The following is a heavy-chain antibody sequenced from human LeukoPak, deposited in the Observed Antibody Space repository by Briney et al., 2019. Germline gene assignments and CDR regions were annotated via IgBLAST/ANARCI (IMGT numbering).Heavy chain of an antibody. Sequence: GGSLRLSCAASGISVSSNYTSWVRQAPGKGLEWVSVIYSGGSTYYADSVKGRFIISRDNSKNTLYLQMNSLRAEDTAVYYCARDLAYGSGSYYLDYWGQGTLVTVSS. V-gene: IGHV3-66*01. CDR2: IYSGGST. CDR1: GISVSSNY. D-gene: IGHD3-10*01. J-gene: IGHJ4*02. CDR3: ARDLAYGSGSYYLDY.